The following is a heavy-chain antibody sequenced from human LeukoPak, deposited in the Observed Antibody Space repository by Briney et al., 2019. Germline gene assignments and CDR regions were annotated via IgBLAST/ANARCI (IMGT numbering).Heavy chain of an antibody. CDR3: ASGVYSSSSGPFDY. D-gene: IGHD6-6*01. J-gene: IGHJ4*02. V-gene: IGHV3-23*01. CDR1: GFSFSIYG. CDR2: ISGSGGST. Sequence: GGTLRLSCEASGFSFSIYGMSWVRQAPGKGLEWVSAISGSGGSTYYADSVKGRFTISRDNSKNTLYLQMNSLRAEDTAVYYCASGVYSSSSGPFDYWGQGTLVTVSS.